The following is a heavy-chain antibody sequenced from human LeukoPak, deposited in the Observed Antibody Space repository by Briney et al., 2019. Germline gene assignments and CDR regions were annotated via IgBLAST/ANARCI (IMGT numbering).Heavy chain of an antibody. Sequence: GGSLRLSCAASGFIFYDYARQWVRHGPGKGLEWVSVINGGAGSNYYADYGKGRFTISRDDSKNSLYLQMNSMRTEDTALYYCAKDIDDADYYYYGMDVWGQGTPVTVSS. CDR2: INGGAGSN. CDR3: AKDIDDADYYYYGMDV. J-gene: IGHJ6*02. CDR1: GFIFYDYA. D-gene: IGHD3-3*01. V-gene: IGHV3-43*02.